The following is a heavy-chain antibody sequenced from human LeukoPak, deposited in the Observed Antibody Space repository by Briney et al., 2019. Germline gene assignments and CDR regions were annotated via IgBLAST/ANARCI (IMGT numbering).Heavy chain of an antibody. Sequence: GGSLRLSCAASGFTVSSNYMSWVRQAPGKGLEWVSVIYTGGSTYYADSVKGRFTISRDNAKNSLYLQMNSLRAEDTAVYYCARGDYDFWSGYYRDAYYFDYWGQGTLVTVSS. CDR1: GFTVSSNY. V-gene: IGHV3-66*01. CDR3: ARGDYDFWSGYYRDAYYFDY. D-gene: IGHD3-3*01. J-gene: IGHJ4*02. CDR2: IYTGGST.